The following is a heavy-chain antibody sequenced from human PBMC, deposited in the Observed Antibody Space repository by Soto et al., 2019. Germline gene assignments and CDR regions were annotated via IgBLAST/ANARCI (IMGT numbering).Heavy chain of an antibody. CDR1: GGSISSSSYY. CDR3: ARGVSSSWYPGP. D-gene: IGHD6-13*01. CDR2: IYYSGST. J-gene: IGHJ5*02. V-gene: IGHV4-39*01. Sequence: PSETLSLTCTVSGGSISSSSYYWGWIRQPPGKGLEWIGSIYYSGSTYYNPSLKSRVTISVDTSKNQFSLKLSSVTAADTAVYYCARGVSSSWYPGPWGQGTLVTVS.